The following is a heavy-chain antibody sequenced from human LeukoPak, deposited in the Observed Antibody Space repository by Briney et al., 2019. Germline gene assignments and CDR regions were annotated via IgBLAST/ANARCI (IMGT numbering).Heavy chain of an antibody. CDR1: GFTFSSYG. V-gene: IGHV3-30*18. CDR3: AKDSSGSYSY. CDR2: ISYDGSNK. D-gene: IGHD3-10*01. Sequence: GRSLRLSCAASGFTFSSYGMHLVRQAPGKGLEWVAVISYDGSNKYYADSVKGRFTISRDNSKNTLYLQMNSLRAEDTAVYYCAKDSSGSYSYWGQGTLVTVSS. J-gene: IGHJ4*02.